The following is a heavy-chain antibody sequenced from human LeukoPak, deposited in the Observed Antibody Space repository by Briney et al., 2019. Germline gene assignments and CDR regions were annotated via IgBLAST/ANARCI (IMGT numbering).Heavy chain of an antibody. Sequence: SETLSLTCAVYGGSFSGYYWSWIRQPPGKGLEWIGGINHSGSTNYNPSLKSRVTISVDTSKNQFSLKLSSVTAADTAVYYCARDRYSYGSGAFFDYWGQGTLVTVSS. CDR2: INHSGST. CDR3: ARDRYSYGSGAFFDY. V-gene: IGHV4-34*01. D-gene: IGHD5-18*01. CDR1: GGSFSGYY. J-gene: IGHJ4*02.